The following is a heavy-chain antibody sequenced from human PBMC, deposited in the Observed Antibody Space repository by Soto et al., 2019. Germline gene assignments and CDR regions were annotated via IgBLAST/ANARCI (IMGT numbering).Heavy chain of an antibody. J-gene: IGHJ5*02. Sequence: GGSLRLSCVASGFTFSNYNMNWVRQAPGKGLEWVSHISGIGVYIHYADAVKGRFTISGDNAKGSVYLQMNSLRAEDTAVYYCAREGALKPFSSWGQGALVTVSS. CDR2: ISGIGVYI. CDR1: GFTFSNYN. V-gene: IGHV3-21*01. CDR3: AREGALKPFSS.